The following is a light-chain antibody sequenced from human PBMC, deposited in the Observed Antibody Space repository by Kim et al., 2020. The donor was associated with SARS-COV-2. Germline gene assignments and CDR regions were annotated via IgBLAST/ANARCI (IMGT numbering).Light chain of an antibody. CDR2: QDS. CDR3: QAWDSSTVV. Sequence: VSPGQTASITCSGDKLGDKYACWYHQKPGQSPVLVIYQDSKRPSGIPERFSGSNSGNTATLTISGTQAMDEADYYCQAWDSSTVVFGGGTQLTVL. CDR1: KLGDKY. V-gene: IGLV3-1*01. J-gene: IGLJ2*01.